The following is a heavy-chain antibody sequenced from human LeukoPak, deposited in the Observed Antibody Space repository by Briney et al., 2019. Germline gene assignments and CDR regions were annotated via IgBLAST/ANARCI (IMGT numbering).Heavy chain of an antibody. CDR1: GFIFSNYW. CDR2: IDTTSTYI. V-gene: IGHV3-21*01. J-gene: IGHJ4*02. D-gene: IGHD6-13*01. CDR3: ARSRRDSAWYIDDY. Sequence: GGSLRLSCATSGFIFSNYWMSWVRQAPGKWLEWVASIDTTSTYIFYADSVRGRFTISRDHARSSLSLQMHSLTADDTAVYYCARSRRDSAWYIDDYWGQGTLVTVSS.